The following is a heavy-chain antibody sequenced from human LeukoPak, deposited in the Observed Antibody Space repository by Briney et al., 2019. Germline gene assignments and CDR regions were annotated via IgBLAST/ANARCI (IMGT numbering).Heavy chain of an antibody. D-gene: IGHD5-12*01. CDR3: ARVFGGYSGYDSSDY. J-gene: IGHJ4*02. V-gene: IGHV4-59*01. Sequence: PSETLSLTCTVSGGSISSYYWSWIRQPPGKGLEWIGYIYYSGSTNYNPSLKSRVTISVDTSKKQFSLKLSSVTAADTAVYYCARVFGGYSGYDSSDYWGQGTLVTVSS. CDR1: GGSISSYY. CDR2: IYYSGST.